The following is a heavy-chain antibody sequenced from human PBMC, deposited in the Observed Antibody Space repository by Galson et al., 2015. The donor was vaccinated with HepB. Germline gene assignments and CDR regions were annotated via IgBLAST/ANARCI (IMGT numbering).Heavy chain of an antibody. V-gene: IGHV7-4-1*01. Sequence: SVKVSCKASGYTFTTYDMNWARQAPGQGLEWMGCINTKTGNPTFAQGFTGRFVFSLDTSVSTAFLQIASLKPEDTGVYYCARGRQWPDYWGQGTLVTVSS. CDR2: INTKTGNP. J-gene: IGHJ4*02. CDR3: ARGRQWPDY. D-gene: IGHD6-19*01. CDR1: GYTFTTYD.